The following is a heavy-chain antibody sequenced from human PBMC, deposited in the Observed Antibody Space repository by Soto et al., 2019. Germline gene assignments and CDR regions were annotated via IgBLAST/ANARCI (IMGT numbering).Heavy chain of an antibody. CDR1: GDSISSTY. CDR2: IYSSGSN. CDR3: ARGYEGGYTFGHDL. V-gene: IGHV4-4*07. D-gene: IGHD3-22*01. J-gene: IGHJ5*02. Sequence: PSETLSLTCTVSGDSISSTYWSWVRQPAGRGLEWIGRIYSSGSNNYNPSLESRVTMSVDTSKNQFSLTLRSVTAADTAVYFCARGYEGGYTFGHDLWGQGTLVTVSS.